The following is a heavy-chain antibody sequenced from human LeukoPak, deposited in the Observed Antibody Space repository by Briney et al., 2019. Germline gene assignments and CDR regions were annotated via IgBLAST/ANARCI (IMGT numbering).Heavy chain of an antibody. D-gene: IGHD6-13*01. CDR1: GFTFSSYA. V-gene: IGHV3-23*01. Sequence: GGSLRLSCAASGFTFSSYAMNWVRQAPGKGLEWVSAISVSGGSTYYADSVKGRFTISRDNSKNTLYLQMNSLRAEDTAVYYCANDFRYSTSWGQGTLVTVSS. J-gene: IGHJ5*02. CDR3: ANDFRYSTS. CDR2: ISVSGGST.